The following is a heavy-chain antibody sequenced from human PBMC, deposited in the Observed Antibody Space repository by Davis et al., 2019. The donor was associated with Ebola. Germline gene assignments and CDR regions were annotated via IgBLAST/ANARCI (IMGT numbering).Heavy chain of an antibody. Sequence: SETLSLTCAVYGGSFSGYYWSWIRQPPGKGLEWIGEINHSGSTNYNPSLKSRVTISVDTSKNQFSLKLSSVTAADTAVYYRARERYDFWSGYYSYYYYGMDVWGQGTTVTVSS. J-gene: IGHJ6*02. CDR1: GGSFSGYY. CDR3: ARERYDFWSGYYSYYYYGMDV. D-gene: IGHD3-3*01. V-gene: IGHV4-34*01. CDR2: INHSGST.